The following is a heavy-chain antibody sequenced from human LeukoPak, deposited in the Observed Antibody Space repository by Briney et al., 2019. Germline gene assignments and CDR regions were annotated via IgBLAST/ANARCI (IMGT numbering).Heavy chain of an antibody. J-gene: IGHJ4*02. CDR2: IYYSGST. Sequence: KPSETLSLTCTVSGGSISSSSYYWGWIRQPPGKGLEWIGSIYYSGSTYYNPSLKSRVTISVDTSKNRFSLKLSSVTAADTAVYYCARRGTAPGWGQGTLVTVSS. V-gene: IGHV4-39*01. CDR3: ARRGTAPG. CDR1: GGSISSSSYY. D-gene: IGHD2-21*02.